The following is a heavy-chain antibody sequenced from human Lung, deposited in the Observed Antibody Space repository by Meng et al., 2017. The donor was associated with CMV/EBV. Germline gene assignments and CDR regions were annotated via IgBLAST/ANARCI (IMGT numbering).Heavy chain of an antibody. D-gene: IGHD2-2*02. J-gene: IGHJ5*02. CDR1: GGSFSGYY. Sequence: SETLSLTCAVYGGSFSGYYWSWIRQPPGKGLEWIGEINHSGSTNYNPSLKSRVTISVDTSKNQFSLKLSSVTAADTAVYYCARGDPRRDCSSTSCYRGFYRFEPWXQGPXVTVSS. V-gene: IGHV4-34*01. CDR2: INHSGST. CDR3: ARGDPRRDCSSTSCYRGFYRFEP.